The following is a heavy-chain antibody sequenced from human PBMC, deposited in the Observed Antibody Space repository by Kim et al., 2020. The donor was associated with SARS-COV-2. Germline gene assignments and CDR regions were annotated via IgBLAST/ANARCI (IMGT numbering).Heavy chain of an antibody. Sequence: ASVKVSCKASGYTFTSYYMHWVRQAPGQGLEWMGIINPSGGSTSYAQKFQGRVTMTRDTSTSTVYMELSSLRSEDTAVYYCARDTPDSSGYLGWAFDYWGKGTLVTVSS. V-gene: IGHV1-46*01. CDR3: ARDTPDSSGYLGWAFDY. CDR2: INPSGGST. CDR1: GYTFTSYY. D-gene: IGHD3-22*01. J-gene: IGHJ4*02.